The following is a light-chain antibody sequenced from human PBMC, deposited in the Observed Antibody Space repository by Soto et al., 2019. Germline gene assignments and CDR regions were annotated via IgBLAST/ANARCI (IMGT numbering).Light chain of an antibody. CDR3: QQYNNWPPLT. CDR1: RSISTN. J-gene: IGKJ4*01. CDR2: GAS. V-gene: IGKV3-15*01. Sequence: IVITQSPPTLSVSPGERASLSCRASRSISTNVAWYQHKSGQAPRLLIYGASTRATGIPTRFSASGSGTEFTLTISRLPSEDFGIYYCQQYNNWPPLTFGGGTKVDIK.